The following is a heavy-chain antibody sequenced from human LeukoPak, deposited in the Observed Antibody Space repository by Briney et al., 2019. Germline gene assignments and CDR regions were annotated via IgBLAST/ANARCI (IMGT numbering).Heavy chain of an antibody. CDR1: GGSISSGDYY. Sequence: SQTLSLTCTVSGGSISSGDYYWSWIRQPPGTGLEWIGYIYYSRSTYYNPSLKSRVTISVDTSKNQFSLKLSSVTAADTAVYYCARAARIVGATAYYYYYMDVWGKGTTVTVSS. CDR3: ARAARIVGATAYYYYYMDV. D-gene: IGHD1-26*01. V-gene: IGHV4-30-4*08. J-gene: IGHJ6*03. CDR2: IYYSRST.